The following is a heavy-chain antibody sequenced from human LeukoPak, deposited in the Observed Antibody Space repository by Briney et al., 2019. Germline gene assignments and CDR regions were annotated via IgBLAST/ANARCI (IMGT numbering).Heavy chain of an antibody. V-gene: IGHV3-21*01. Sequence: GGSLRLSCAASGFTFSSYSMNWVRQAPGKGLEWVSSISSSSSYIYYADSVKGRFTISRGNAKNSLYLQMNSLRAEDTAVYYCARGGAAAGIPFDYWGQGTLVTVSS. D-gene: IGHD6-13*01. J-gene: IGHJ4*02. CDR1: GFTFSSYS. CDR3: ARGGAAAGIPFDY. CDR2: ISSSSSYI.